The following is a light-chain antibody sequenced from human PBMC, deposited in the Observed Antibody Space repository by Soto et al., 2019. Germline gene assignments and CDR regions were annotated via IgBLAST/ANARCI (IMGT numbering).Light chain of an antibody. CDR1: SSDVGSYNF. CDR2: EVS. V-gene: IGLV2-23*02. J-gene: IGLJ1*01. CDR3: CSYAGSSTVV. Sequence: QSALTQPASVSGSPGQSITISCTGTSSDVGSYNFVSWYQQHPGEAPKLMIYEVSKRPSGVSNRFSGSKSGNTASLTISGLQAEDEADYYCCSYAGSSTVVFGTGTKLTVL.